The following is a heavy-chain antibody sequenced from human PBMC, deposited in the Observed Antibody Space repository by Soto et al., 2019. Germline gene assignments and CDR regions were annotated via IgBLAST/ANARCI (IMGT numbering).Heavy chain of an antibody. CDR1: GDSISSYY. J-gene: IGHJ5*02. CDR3: AREHMGGSGTIGPHNWFDP. CDR2: IYYSGST. Sequence: SETLSLTCSVSGDSISSYYWSWIRQPPGKGLEWIGYIYYSGSTNYNPSLKSRVTISVDTSKNQFSLKLSSVTAADTAVYYCAREHMGGSGTIGPHNWFDPWGQGTLVTVSS. V-gene: IGHV4-59*01. D-gene: IGHD3-10*01.